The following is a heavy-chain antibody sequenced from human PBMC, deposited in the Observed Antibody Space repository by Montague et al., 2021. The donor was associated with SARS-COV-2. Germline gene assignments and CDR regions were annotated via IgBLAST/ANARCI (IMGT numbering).Heavy chain of an antibody. D-gene: IGHD4-11*01. CDR2: ISYDGSNK. V-gene: IGHV3-30*04. CDR3: ARDLQDYYGMDV. CDR1: GFTFSSYA. J-gene: IGHJ6*02. Sequence: SLRLSCAASGFTFSSYAMHWVCQAPGKGLEWVAVISYDGSNKYYADSVKGRFTISRDNSKNTLYLQMNSLRAEDTAVYYCARDLQDYYGMDVWGQGTTVTVSS.